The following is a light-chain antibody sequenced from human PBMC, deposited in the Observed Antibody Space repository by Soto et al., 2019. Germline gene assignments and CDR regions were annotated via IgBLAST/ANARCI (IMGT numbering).Light chain of an antibody. J-gene: IGKJ2*01. V-gene: IGKV3-15*01. CDR1: QSVSSN. CDR2: GAS. CDR3: QQYNKWPPYT. Sequence: EIVMTQSPANLSVSPGERATLSCRASQSVSSNLAWYPQKPGQGPRLLIYGASTRATSIPARFSGSGSGTEFTLNINSRQSEDFAVYYCQQYNKWPPYTFGQGTKLEIK.